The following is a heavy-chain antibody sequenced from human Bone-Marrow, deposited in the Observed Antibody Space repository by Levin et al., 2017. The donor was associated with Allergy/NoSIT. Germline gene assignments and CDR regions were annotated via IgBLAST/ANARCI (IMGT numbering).Heavy chain of an antibody. Sequence: GESLKISCSGSGFTFGDYAMSWFRQAPGKGLEWVGFMRSQAYAGSTDFAASMKGRFTISRDDSKSIAYLQMNSLKTEDTAVYYCSRGGGSYEASDYWGQGTLVTVSS. CDR1: GFTFGDYA. J-gene: IGHJ4*02. CDR3: SRGGGSYEASDY. CDR2: MRSQAYAGST. D-gene: IGHD1-26*01. V-gene: IGHV3-49*03.